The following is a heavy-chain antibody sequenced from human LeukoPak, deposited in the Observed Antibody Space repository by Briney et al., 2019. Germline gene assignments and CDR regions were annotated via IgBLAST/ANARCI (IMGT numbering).Heavy chain of an antibody. CDR2: INHSGST. D-gene: IGHD3-3*01. CDR3: ARRVVTGGLFDY. CDR1: GGSFSGYY. J-gene: IGHJ4*02. Sequence: SETLSLTCAVYGGSFSGYYWSWIRQPPGKGLEWIGEINHSGSTNYNPSLKSRVTISVDTSKNQFSLKLSSVTAADTAVYYCARRVVTGGLFDYWGQGTLVTVSS. V-gene: IGHV4-34*01.